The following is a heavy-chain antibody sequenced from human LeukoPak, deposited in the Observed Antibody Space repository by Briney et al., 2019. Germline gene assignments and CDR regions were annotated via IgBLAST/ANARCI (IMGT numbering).Heavy chain of an antibody. CDR1: RVTFSSYT. V-gene: IGHV3-21*01. J-gene: IGHJ4*02. CDR3: ARDAPLPDF. D-gene: IGHD1-26*01. Sequence: GGSLRLSCAASRVTFSSYTMNWVRQAPGKGLEWVSSISSSSNYIYYADSVKGRFTISRDNAKNSLYLQMNSLRAEDTAVYYCARDAPLPDFWGQGTLVTVSS. CDR2: ISSSSNYI.